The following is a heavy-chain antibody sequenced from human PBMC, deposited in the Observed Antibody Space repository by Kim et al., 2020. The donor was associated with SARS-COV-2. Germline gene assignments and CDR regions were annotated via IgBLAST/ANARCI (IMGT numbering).Heavy chain of an antibody. V-gene: IGHV1-69*01. J-gene: IGHJ4*02. D-gene: IGHD6-6*01. Sequence: YAQKFQGGVTITADESTSTAYMELSSLRSEDTAVYYCARGYSSSTLSCDYWGQGTLVTVSS. CDR3: ARGYSSSTLSCDY.